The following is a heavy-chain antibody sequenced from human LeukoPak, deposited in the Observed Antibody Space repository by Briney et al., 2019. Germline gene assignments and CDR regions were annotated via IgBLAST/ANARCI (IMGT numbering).Heavy chain of an antibody. J-gene: IGHJ4*02. CDR3: ARRVGSSSWFFDY. V-gene: IGHV5-51*01. CDR2: IYPGDSDT. Sequence: GESLKISCKCSGYSFTSYWSAWVRQMPGKGLEWMGIIYPGDSDTRYSPSFQGQVTISADKSISTAYLQWSSLKASDTAMYYCARRVGSSSWFFDYWGQGTLVTVSS. CDR1: GYSFTSYW. D-gene: IGHD6-13*01.